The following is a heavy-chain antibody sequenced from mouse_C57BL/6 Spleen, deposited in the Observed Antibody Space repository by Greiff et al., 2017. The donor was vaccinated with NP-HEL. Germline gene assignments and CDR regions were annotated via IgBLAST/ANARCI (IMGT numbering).Heavy chain of an antibody. CDR1: GYTFTSYW. V-gene: IGHV1-69*01. CDR3: ARSDYYGSSRFAY. CDR2: IDPSDSYT. Sequence: QVQLQQPGAELVMPGASVKLSCKASGYTFTSYWMHGVKQRPGQGLEWIGEIDPSDSYTNYNQKFKGKSTLTVDKSSSTAYMQLSSLTSEDSAVYYCARSDYYGSSRFAYWGQGTLVTVSA. J-gene: IGHJ3*01. D-gene: IGHD1-1*01.